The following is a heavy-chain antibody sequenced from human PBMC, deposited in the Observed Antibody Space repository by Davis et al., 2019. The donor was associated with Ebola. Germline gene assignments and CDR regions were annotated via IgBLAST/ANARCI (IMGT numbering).Heavy chain of an antibody. Sequence: GESLKISCTVSGFSFSNNWMTWVRQVPGKGLVWVSSINRDGTTTTYADSVKGRFTVSRDNAKNALYLQMNSLRAEDTSVYYCASYVLGWGQGTLVAVST. D-gene: IGHD3-10*02. J-gene: IGHJ4*02. CDR2: INRDGTTT. V-gene: IGHV3-74*01. CDR3: ASYVLG. CDR1: GFSFSNNW.